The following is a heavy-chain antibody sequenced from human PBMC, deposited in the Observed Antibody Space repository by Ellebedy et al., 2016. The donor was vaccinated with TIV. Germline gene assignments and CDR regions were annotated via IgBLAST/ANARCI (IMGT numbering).Heavy chain of an antibody. D-gene: IGHD4-17*01. V-gene: IGHV3-30*18. CDR3: AKALDYGDGYGMNV. J-gene: IGHJ6*02. Sequence: PGGSLRLSCAASGFTFSNYGMHWVRQAPGKGLEWVAVISYDGSNKTYADSVKGRFTISRDNSKNTLDLQMNSLRAEDTAVYYCAKALDYGDGYGMNVWGQGTTVTVSS. CDR2: ISYDGSNK. CDR1: GFTFSNYG.